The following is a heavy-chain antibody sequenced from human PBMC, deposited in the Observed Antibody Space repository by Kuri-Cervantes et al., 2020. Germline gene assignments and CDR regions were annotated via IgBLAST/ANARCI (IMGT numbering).Heavy chain of an antibody. CDR2: INPNSGGT. CDR1: GYTFTGYY. Sequence: ASVKVSCKASGYTFTGYYMHWVRQAPGQGLEWMGWINPNSGGTNYAQKFQGRVTMTRDTSISTAYMELSSLRSEDTAMYYCATARVVVPPGLGIWGQGTMVTVSS. CDR3: ATARVVVPPGLGI. J-gene: IGHJ3*02. V-gene: IGHV1-2*02. D-gene: IGHD3-22*01.